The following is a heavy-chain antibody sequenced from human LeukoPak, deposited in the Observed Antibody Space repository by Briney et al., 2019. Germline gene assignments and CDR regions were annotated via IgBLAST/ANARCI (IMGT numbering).Heavy chain of an antibody. J-gene: IGHJ4*02. Sequence: SETLSLTCTVSGGSISSSYYYWGWIRQPPGKGLEWIGYIYYSGSTNYNPSLKSRVTISVDTSKNQFTLKLSSVTAADTAVYYCARDAEYSSGWYGYWGQGTLVTVSS. CDR3: ARDAEYSSGWYGY. V-gene: IGHV4-61*01. D-gene: IGHD6-19*01. CDR1: GGSISSSYYY. CDR2: IYYSGST.